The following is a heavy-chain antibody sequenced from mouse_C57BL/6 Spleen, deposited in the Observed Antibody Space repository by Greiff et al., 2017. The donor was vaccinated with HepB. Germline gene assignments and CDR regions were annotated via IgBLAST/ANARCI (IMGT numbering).Heavy chain of an antibody. J-gene: IGHJ3*01. D-gene: IGHD1-1*01. CDR2: ISSGSSTI. Sequence: DVQLVESGGGLVKPGGSLKLSCAASGFTFSDYGMHWVRQAPEKGLEWVAYISSGSSTIYYADTVKGRFTISRDNAKNTLFLQMTSLRSEDTAMYYCARDYYGSSYPFAYWGQGTLVTGSA. V-gene: IGHV5-17*01. CDR3: ARDYYGSSYPFAY. CDR1: GFTFSDYG.